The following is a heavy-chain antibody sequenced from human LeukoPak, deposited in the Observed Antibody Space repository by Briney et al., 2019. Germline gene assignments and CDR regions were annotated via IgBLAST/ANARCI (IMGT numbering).Heavy chain of an antibody. J-gene: IGHJ4*02. CDR1: GFSLSTSGMC. CDR2: IDWDDDK. CDR3: ARAYCSSTSCTHDY. Sequence: SGPTLVNPTQTLTLTCTFSGFSLSTSGMCVSWIRQPPGKALEWLARIDWDDDKYYSTSLKTRLTISKDTSKNQVVLTMTNMDPVDTATYYCARAYCSSTSCTHDYWGQGTLVTVSS. V-gene: IGHV2-70*11. D-gene: IGHD2-2*01.